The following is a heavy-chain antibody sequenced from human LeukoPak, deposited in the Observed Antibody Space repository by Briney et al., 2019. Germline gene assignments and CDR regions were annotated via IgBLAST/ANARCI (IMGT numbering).Heavy chain of an antibody. D-gene: IGHD3-22*01. CDR3: VRDSLTSGNYFY. V-gene: IGHV1-69*04. CDR2: IIPFFAIV. CDR1: GGTFSSYT. Sequence: SVTVTFKASGGTFSSYTINWVRQAPGQGLEWMGRIIPFFAIVNHTQNFRGRVTITADKSTSTAYMELSSLRSEDTAVYYCVRDSLTSGNYFYWGQGTLVTVSS. J-gene: IGHJ4*02.